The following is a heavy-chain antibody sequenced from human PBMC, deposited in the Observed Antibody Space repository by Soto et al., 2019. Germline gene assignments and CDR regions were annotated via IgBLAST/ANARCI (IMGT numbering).Heavy chain of an antibody. CDR3: AKEVYLLTKGPAYFNY. Sequence: GGSLRLSCAASGFTFSSYAMSWVRQAPGKGLEWVSAISGSGGSTYYADSVKGRFTISRDNSKNTLYLQMNSLRAEDTAVYYCAKEVYLLTKGPAYFNYWGQGTLVTVSS. CDR1: GFTFSSYA. V-gene: IGHV3-23*01. J-gene: IGHJ4*02. CDR2: ISGSGGST. D-gene: IGHD3-9*01.